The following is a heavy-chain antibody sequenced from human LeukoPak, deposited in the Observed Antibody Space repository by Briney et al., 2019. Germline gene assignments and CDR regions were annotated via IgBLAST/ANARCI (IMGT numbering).Heavy chain of an antibody. Sequence: GGSLRLSCAASGFTFSDYYMSWIRQAPGKGLEWVSYISSSGSTIYYADSVKGRFTISRDNAKNSLYLQMNSLRAEDTALYYCAKGDYSSGLTGAFDIWGQGTMVTVSS. CDR2: ISSSGSTI. V-gene: IGHV3-11*01. CDR3: AKGDYSSGLTGAFDI. CDR1: GFTFSDYY. D-gene: IGHD3-22*01. J-gene: IGHJ3*02.